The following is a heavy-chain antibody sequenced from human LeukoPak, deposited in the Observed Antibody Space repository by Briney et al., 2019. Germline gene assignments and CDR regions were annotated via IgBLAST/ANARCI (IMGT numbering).Heavy chain of an antibody. V-gene: IGHV1-18*01. Sequence: GASVTVSCTASGYTFTIYGISWVRQAPGQGLEWMGWISAYNGDTNYAQKLQGRVTMTADTSTSTVYMELSSLRSEDTAVYYRARSDRGRSPWSKLSGYVDYWGQGTLVTVSS. D-gene: IGHD2-15*01. CDR3: ARSDRGRSPWSKLSGYVDY. CDR2: ISAYNGDT. CDR1: GYTFTIYG. J-gene: IGHJ4*02.